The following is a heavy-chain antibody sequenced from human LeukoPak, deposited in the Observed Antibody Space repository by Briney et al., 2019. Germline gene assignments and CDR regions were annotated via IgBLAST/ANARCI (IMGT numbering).Heavy chain of an antibody. CDR1: GGSISSSNYY. CDR3: ARDRGRINGNDY. J-gene: IGHJ4*02. D-gene: IGHD3-10*01. CDR2: IYTSGST. Sequence: SETLSLTCTVSGGSISSSNYYWNWIRQPAGKGLEWIGRIYTSGSTNYNPSLKSRVTISVDTSKNQFSLKLSSVTAADTAVYYCARDRGRINGNDYWGQGTLVTVSS. V-gene: IGHV4-61*02.